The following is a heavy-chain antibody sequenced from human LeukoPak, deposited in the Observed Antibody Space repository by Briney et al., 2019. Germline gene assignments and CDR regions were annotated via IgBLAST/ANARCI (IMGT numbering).Heavy chain of an antibody. D-gene: IGHD7-27*01. CDR1: GGSISVSY. CDR2: ISNSGST. Sequence: SETLSLTCIVSGGSISVSYWSWIRQPPGKGLEWIGYISNSGSTNYNPSLKSRVTISVDTSKNQLSLKVSSVTAADTAVYYCARHGVNWGWGSDMFWGQGTLVAVSS. V-gene: IGHV4-59*08. J-gene: IGHJ4*02. CDR3: ARHGVNWGWGSDMF.